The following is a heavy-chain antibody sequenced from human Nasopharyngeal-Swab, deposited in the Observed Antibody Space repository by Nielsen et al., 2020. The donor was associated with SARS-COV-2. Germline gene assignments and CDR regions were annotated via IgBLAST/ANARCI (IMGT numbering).Heavy chain of an antibody. CDR3: ARTAAIRGYAFDI. D-gene: IGHD2-2*02. V-gene: IGHV3-30-3*01. CDR2: ISYDGSNK. CDR1: GITFSSYA. Sequence: GESLKISCAASGITFSSYAMHLVRQAPGKGLEWVAVISYDGSNKYYADSVKGRFTISRDNSKNTLYLQMNSLRAEDTAVYYCARTAAIRGYAFDIWGQGTMVTVSS. J-gene: IGHJ3*02.